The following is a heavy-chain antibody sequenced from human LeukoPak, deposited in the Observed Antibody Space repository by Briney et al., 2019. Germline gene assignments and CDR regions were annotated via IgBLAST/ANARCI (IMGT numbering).Heavy chain of an antibody. CDR2: MTGSSGST. CDR3: AREEVIAAAFDY. J-gene: IGHJ4*02. V-gene: IGHV3-23*01. CDR1: GFTFKDYA. Sequence: GGSLRLSCAASGFTFKDYAMSWVRQAPGTGLEWVSSMTGSSGSTYYADSVKGRFTIPRDNSKNTLYLQMNSLRAEDTAVYYCAREEVIAAAFDYWGQGTLVTVSS. D-gene: IGHD6-13*01.